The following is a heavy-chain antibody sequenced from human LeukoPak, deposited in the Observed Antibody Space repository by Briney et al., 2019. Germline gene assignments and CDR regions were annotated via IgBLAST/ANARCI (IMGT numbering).Heavy chain of an antibody. CDR1: GYTFTSYY. Sequence: ASVKVSCKASGYTFTSYYMHWVRQAPGQALEYMGWINPDSAATYYAHKFQGRVTITGDTSISSVHMDLTSLRADNTAIYYCASDLTGSSLGWGQGTLVTVSS. CDR2: INPDSAAT. CDR3: ASDLTGSSLG. V-gene: IGHV1-2*02. J-gene: IGHJ4*02. D-gene: IGHD1-14*01.